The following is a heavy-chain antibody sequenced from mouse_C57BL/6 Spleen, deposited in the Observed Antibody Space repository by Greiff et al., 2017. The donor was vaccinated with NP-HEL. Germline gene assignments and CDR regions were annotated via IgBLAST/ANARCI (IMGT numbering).Heavy chain of an antibody. CDR1: GFTFSDYY. V-gene: IGHV5-12*01. D-gene: IGHD4-1*01. Sequence: EVNVVESGGGLVQPGGSLKLSCAASGFTFSDYYMYWVRQTPEKRLEWVAYISNGGGSTYYPDTVKGRFTISRDNAKNTLYLQMSRLKSEDTAMYYCARHRTGSYFDYWGQGTTLTVSS. CDR2: ISNGGGST. CDR3: ARHRTGSYFDY. J-gene: IGHJ2*01.